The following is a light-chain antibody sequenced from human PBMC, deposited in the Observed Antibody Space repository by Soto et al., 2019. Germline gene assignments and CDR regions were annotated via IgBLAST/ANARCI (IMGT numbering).Light chain of an antibody. CDR2: ATS. CDR3: QQYNTYPIT. J-gene: IGKJ5*01. CDR1: QSISTW. Sequence: DIQMTQSPSSLSASVGDRVTTTGRASQSISTWLAWYQQKPGKAPKSLIYATSNLQSGVPSRFSGSGFGTEFTLTISSLQPEDFATYYCQQYNTYPITFGQGTRLEIK. V-gene: IGKV1D-16*01.